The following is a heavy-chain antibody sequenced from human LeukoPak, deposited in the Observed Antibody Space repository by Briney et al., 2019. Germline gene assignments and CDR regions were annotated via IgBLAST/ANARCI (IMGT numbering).Heavy chain of an antibody. D-gene: IGHD6-6*01. CDR3: AKDATRPTSGAPGY. Sequence: PGGSLRLSCAASGLTFSSYGMHCVRQAPGKGLEWVAFIRYDGSNKYYSDSVKGRFTISRDNSKNTLYLQMNSLRAEDTALYYCAKDATRPTSGAPGYWGQGTLVTVSS. V-gene: IGHV3-30*02. CDR1: GLTFSSYG. CDR2: IRYDGSNK. J-gene: IGHJ4*02.